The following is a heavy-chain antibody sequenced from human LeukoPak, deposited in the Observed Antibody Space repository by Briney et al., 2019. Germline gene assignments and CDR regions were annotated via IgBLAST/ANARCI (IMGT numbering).Heavy chain of an antibody. Sequence: GGSLRLSCAASGFTFSDYTMNWVRLAPGKGLEWVSSISGSSNYIYYADSVKGRFTISRGNTKNSLYLQMNSLRAEDTAVYYCARSTAHLDYWGRGTLVSVSS. V-gene: IGHV3-21*01. CDR3: ARSTAHLDY. CDR2: ISGSSNYI. J-gene: IGHJ4*02. CDR1: GFTFSDYT. D-gene: IGHD2-21*02.